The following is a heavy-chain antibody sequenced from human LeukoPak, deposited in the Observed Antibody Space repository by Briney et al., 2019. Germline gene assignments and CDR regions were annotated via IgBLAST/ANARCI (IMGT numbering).Heavy chain of an antibody. CDR2: IIPIFGTA. CDR3: ARSPPYYYYYMDV. CDR1: GGTFSSYA. Sequence: SVKVSCKASGGTFSSYAISWVRQAPGQGLEWMGGIIPIFGTANYAQKFQGRVTITTDESTSTAYMELSSLRSEDTAVYYCARSPPYYYYYMDVWGKGTTVAVSS. V-gene: IGHV1-69*05. J-gene: IGHJ6*03.